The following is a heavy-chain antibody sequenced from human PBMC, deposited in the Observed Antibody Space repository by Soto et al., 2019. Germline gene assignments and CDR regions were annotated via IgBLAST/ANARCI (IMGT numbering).Heavy chain of an antibody. CDR2: ISGSGCKK. Sequence: PGGSLRLSCAASGFTFSSYSMSWVRQAPGKGLEWISSISGSGCKKYYADSVKGRFTISRDNSKSTVYLELNNLSAEDTAVYHCAKNQGVELVPLATVDWFDPWGQGSVVTVSS. V-gene: IGHV3-23*01. D-gene: IGHD1-26*01. CDR1: GFTFSSYS. CDR3: AKNQGVELVPLATVDWFDP. J-gene: IGHJ5*02.